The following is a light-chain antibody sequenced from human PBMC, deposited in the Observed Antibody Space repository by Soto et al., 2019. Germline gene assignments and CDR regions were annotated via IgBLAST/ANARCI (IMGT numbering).Light chain of an antibody. J-gene: IGKJ2*01. V-gene: IGKV1-5*01. CDR2: DAF. CDR1: HIISSW. Sequence: DIQMTQYPSTLSASVGDRVTITFRASHIISSWLAWYQQKTGKAPKLLIYDAFSLEIGVPSRFSGSGSGTEFTLTISRLQPDNFATYYCQQYNRYYTFGQGTKVESK. CDR3: QQYNRYYT.